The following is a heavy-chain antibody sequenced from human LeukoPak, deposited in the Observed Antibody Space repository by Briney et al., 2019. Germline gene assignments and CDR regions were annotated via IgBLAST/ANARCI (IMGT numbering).Heavy chain of an antibody. D-gene: IGHD3-10*01. Sequence: GGSLRLSCAASGSTFSDHYMDWVRQAPGKGLEWVGHIKDKANSYTTEYAASVKGRFTISRDDSKNLLFLQMNSLKTEDTAVYYCARFRGFYYGLDLWGPGTTVIVSS. CDR1: GSTFSDHY. J-gene: IGHJ6*01. CDR2: IKDKANSYTT. CDR3: ARFRGFYYGLDL. V-gene: IGHV3-72*01.